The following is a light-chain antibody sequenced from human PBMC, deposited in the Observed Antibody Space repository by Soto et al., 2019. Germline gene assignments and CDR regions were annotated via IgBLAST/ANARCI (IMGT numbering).Light chain of an antibody. Sequence: QSVLTQSSSASASLGSSVKLTCTLSSGHSSYTIAWHQQLPGKAPRYLMNLEGSGSYNKGSGVPDRFSGSSSGADRYLTISNLQFDDEADYYCETWDSNKWVFGGGTKLTVL. CDR3: ETWDSNKWV. J-gene: IGLJ3*02. CDR1: SGHSSYT. CDR2: LEGSGSY. V-gene: IGLV4-60*02.